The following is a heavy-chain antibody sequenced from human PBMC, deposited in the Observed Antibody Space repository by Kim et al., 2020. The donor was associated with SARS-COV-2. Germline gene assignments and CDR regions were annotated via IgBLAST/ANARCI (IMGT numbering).Heavy chain of an antibody. Sequence: GGSLRLSCAASGFTFSDYYMSWIRQAPGKGLEWISYITSSGSTTYYADSVKGRFTISGDNAKKLLYLQMNSLRAEDTAVYHCARVPRTDYNFWSGEQGSWGQGTLVTVSS. D-gene: IGHD3-3*01. V-gene: IGHV3-11*01. CDR2: ITSSGSTT. CDR1: GFTFSDYY. CDR3: ARVPRTDYNFWSGEQGS. J-gene: IGHJ5*02.